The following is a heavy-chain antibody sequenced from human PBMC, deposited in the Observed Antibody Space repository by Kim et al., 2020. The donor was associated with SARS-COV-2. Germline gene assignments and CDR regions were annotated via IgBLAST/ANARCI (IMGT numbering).Heavy chain of an antibody. CDR2: IGSSGSVT. CDR1: GFSFNSYE. V-gene: IGHV3-48*03. D-gene: IGHD2-8*01. CDR3: ARDSRGGGVFDI. J-gene: IGHJ3*02. Sequence: GGSLRLSCAASGFSFNSYEMNWVRQAPGKGLEWVSYIGSSGSVTDHADSVKGRFTISRDNAKNSLYLQMSSLRVDDTAVYYCARDSRGGGVFDIWGQGTMVTVSS.